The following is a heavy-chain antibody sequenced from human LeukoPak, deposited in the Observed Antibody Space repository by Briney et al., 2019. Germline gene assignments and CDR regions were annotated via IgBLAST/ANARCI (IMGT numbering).Heavy chain of an antibody. CDR1: GGSISSGDDY. V-gene: IGHV4-30-4*01. J-gene: IGHJ4*02. D-gene: IGHD5-12*01. Sequence: PSQTLSLTCTVSGGSISSGDDYWSWIRQPPGKGLEWIGYISYSESTYYNPSLKSRVTISVDTSKNQFSLKLSSVTAADTAVYYCARDFRGYGYWGQGTLVTVSS. CDR2: ISYSEST. CDR3: ARDFRGYGY.